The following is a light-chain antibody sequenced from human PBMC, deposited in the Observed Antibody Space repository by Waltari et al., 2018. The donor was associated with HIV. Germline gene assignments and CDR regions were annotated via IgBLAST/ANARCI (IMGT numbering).Light chain of an antibody. CDR1: SSNIGAGSA. J-gene: IGLJ3*02. CDR3: QSYDSGLRV. CDR2: DNN. Sequence: QSVLTQPPSVSGAPGQRVTIPCTGSSSNIGAGSAVHWYQQLPGTAPKLLIYDNNNRPSGVPDRFSGSKSGTSASLAITGLQAEDEADYYCQSYDSGLRVFGGGTKLTVL. V-gene: IGLV1-40*01.